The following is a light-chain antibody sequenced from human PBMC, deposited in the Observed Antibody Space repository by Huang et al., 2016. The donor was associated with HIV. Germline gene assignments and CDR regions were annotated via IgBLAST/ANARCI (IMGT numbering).Light chain of an antibody. Sequence: DIQMTQSPSSVSASVGDRVTITCRASQAISTWLAWYQQRPGKAPKLLISGASNLQSGVPSRFSGSGSGTHFTLTISSLQPEDFGTYFCQQANTFPWTVGQGTKVEIK. V-gene: IGKV1-12*01. CDR2: GAS. CDR3: QQANTFPWT. CDR1: QAISTW. J-gene: IGKJ1*01.